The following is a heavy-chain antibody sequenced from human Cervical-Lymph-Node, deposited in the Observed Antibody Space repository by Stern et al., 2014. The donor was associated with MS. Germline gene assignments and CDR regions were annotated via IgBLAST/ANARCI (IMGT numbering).Heavy chain of an antibody. Sequence: QVQLVQSGSELKKPGASVKVACMASGYTFTSYGMNWVRQAPGQGLEWMGWINTDTGDPTFAQGFTGRFVFSLDTSVSTAYLHISSLMAEDTAVYYCARVEACYSSSCYHAFDIWGQGTMVTVSS. CDR1: GYTFTSYG. J-gene: IGHJ3*02. CDR2: INTDTGDP. D-gene: IGHD6-13*01. V-gene: IGHV7-4-1*02. CDR3: ARVEACYSSSCYHAFDI.